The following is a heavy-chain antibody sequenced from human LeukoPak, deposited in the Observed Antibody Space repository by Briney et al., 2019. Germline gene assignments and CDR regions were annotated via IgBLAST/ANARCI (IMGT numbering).Heavy chain of an antibody. CDR1: GFTFSSYW. D-gene: IGHD3-16*02. CDR2: ISGSGGST. CDR3: AKRPRSYRYYDY. J-gene: IGHJ4*02. V-gene: IGHV3-23*01. Sequence: PGGSLRLSCAASGFTFSSYWMSWVRQAPGKGLEWVSAISGSGGSTYYADFVKGRFTISRDNSKNTLYLQMNSLRAEDTAVYYCAKRPRSYRYYDYWGQGTLVTVSS.